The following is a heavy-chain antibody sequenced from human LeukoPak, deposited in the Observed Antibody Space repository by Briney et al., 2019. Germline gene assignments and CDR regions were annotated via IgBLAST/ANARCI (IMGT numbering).Heavy chain of an antibody. CDR3: ARTVPRATTYFDL. CDR2: IYHSGST. CDR1: GYPISSGYY. J-gene: IGHJ2*01. D-gene: IGHD1-26*01. Sequence: SETLSLTCTVSGYPISSGYYWGWIRQPPGKGLEWIGSIYHSGSTYYNPSLKSRVTISVDTSKNQFSLKLSSVTAADTAVYYCARTVPRATTYFDLWGRGALVTVSS. V-gene: IGHV4-38-2*02.